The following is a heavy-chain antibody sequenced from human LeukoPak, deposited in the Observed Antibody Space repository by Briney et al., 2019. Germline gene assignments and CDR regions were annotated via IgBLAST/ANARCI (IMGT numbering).Heavy chain of an antibody. V-gene: IGHV4-39*07. CDR1: GGSISSNSYY. Sequence: PSETLSLTCTVSGGSISSNSYYWGWIRQPPGKAMEWIGSIFYNGTTKYNPSLKSRVTISIDTSKSQFSLRLSSVTAADTAIYYCARVIKSYYDTTHYYDWFDPWGQGTLVTVSS. D-gene: IGHD3-22*01. CDR3: ARVIKSYYDTTHYYDWFDP. J-gene: IGHJ5*02. CDR2: IFYNGTT.